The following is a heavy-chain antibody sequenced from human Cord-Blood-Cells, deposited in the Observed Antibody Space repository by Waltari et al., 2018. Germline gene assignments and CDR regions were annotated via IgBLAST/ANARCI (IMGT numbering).Heavy chain of an antibody. D-gene: IGHD3-9*01. Sequence: QLQLVQSGAEVKKPGASVKVSWKASGYTLTSYDINWVRQATGKGHEWMGWMNPNSGNTGYAQKFQGRVTITRNTSISTAYKVLSSLRSEDTAVYYCARLGRYFDWLLYYYYYYMDVWGKGTTVTVSS. CDR2: MNPNSGNT. CDR3: ARLGRYFDWLLYYYYYYMDV. J-gene: IGHJ6*03. V-gene: IGHV1-8*03. CDR1: GYTLTSYD.